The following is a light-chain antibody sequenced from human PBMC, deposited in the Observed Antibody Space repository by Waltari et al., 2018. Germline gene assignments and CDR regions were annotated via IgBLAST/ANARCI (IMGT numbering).Light chain of an antibody. V-gene: IGKV3-15*01. CDR3: QHYYSAPVT. CDR2: GAS. CDR1: QSVRTN. Sequence: EIVMTQSPVTLSVSPGERAALSCRSSQSVRTNLAWYQQRPGQTPRLLIYGASTRAAEIPARFSGSGSGTEFTLTISSLQAEDVAVYFCQHYYSAPVTFGGGTRVEIQ. J-gene: IGKJ4*01.